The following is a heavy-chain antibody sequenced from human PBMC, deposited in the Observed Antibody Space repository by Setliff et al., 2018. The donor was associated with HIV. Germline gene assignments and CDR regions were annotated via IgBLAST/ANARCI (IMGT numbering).Heavy chain of an antibody. D-gene: IGHD5-18*01. CDR1: GYTFTSYG. V-gene: IGHV1-2*02. CDR3: AREIQFSATTYYYYYMDD. CDR2: INPNSGGT. Sequence: ASVKVSCKASGYTFTSYGISWVRQAPGQGLEWMGWINPNSGGTTYAQKFQGRVTMTRDTSITTAYMELSRVKSDDTAVYYCAREIQFSATTYYYYYMDDWGRGTTVTVSS. J-gene: IGHJ6*03.